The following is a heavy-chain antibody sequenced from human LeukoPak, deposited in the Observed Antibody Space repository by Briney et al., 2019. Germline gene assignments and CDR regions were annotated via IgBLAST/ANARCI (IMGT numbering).Heavy chain of an antibody. Sequence: ASVKVSCKASGYTFTSYDINWVRQATGQGLEWMGWMNPNSGNTGYAQKFQGRVTITRNTSISTAYMELSSLRSEDTAVYYCARLPYCSGGSCYGPQVDYWGQGTLVTVSS. CDR2: MNPNSGNT. D-gene: IGHD2-15*01. CDR3: ARLPYCSGGSCYGPQVDY. J-gene: IGHJ4*02. V-gene: IGHV1-8*03. CDR1: GYTFTSYD.